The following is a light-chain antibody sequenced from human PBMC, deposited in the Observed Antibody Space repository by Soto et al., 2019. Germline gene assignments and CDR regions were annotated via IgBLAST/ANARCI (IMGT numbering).Light chain of an antibody. V-gene: IGKV3-11*01. Sequence: DIVLTQSPATLSLSPGERATLSCRASQSLSSYLAWYQQKPGQAPRLLIYDASHRATGIPARFSGSGSGAEFTLTISSLQSEDFAVYYCQQFNNWPLTFGGGTKVDIK. CDR3: QQFNNWPLT. CDR2: DAS. J-gene: IGKJ4*01. CDR1: QSLSSY.